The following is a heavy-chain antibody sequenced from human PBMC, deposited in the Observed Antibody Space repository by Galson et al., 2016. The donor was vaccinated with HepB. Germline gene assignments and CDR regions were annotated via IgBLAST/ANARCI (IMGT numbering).Heavy chain of an antibody. J-gene: IGHJ5*02. CDR1: GYIFTDYF. V-gene: IGHV1-46*01. CDR3: ARRVCTANSCVVNWFDP. Sequence: SVKVSCKASGYIFTDYFVHWVRQAPGQGLEWVGIINPTDGTTHYAQKLQGRVAMTRDTSTSTVYMELNTLRAEDTAVYYCARRVCTANSCVVNWFDPWGQGTLVSVSS. D-gene: IGHD2-8*02. CDR2: INPTDGTT.